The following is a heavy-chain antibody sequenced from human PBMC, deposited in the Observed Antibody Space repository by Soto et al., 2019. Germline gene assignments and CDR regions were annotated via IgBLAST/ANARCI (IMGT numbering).Heavy chain of an antibody. V-gene: IGHV3-21*01. CDR3: ARGLAATPNWFDP. CDR2: ISSSSSYI. CDR1: GFTFSSYS. J-gene: IGHJ5*02. D-gene: IGHD2-15*01. Sequence: PGGSLRLSCAASGFTFSSYSMNWVRQAPGKGLEWVSSISSSSSYIYYADSVKGRFTISRDNAKNSLYLQMNSLRAEDTAVYYCARGLAATPNWFDPWGQGTLVTVSS.